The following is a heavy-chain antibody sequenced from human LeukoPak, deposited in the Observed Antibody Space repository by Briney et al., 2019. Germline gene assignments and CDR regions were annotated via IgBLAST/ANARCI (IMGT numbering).Heavy chain of an antibody. Sequence: GGSLRLSCASSGFTFNTFNMNWVRQPPGKGLEWVSYISSGGGGIFYADSVKGRFTISRDNAKNSLHLQMNSLRAEDTAVYYCERDGASHPSIYHLDYWGQGTLVTVSS. CDR3: ERDGASHPSIYHLDY. CDR2: ISSGGGGI. D-gene: IGHD5/OR15-5a*01. J-gene: IGHJ4*02. CDR1: GFTFNTFN. V-gene: IGHV3-48*04.